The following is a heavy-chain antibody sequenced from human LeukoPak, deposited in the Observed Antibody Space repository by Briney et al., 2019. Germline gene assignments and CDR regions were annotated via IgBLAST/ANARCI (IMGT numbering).Heavy chain of an antibody. CDR1: GESFSGYY. J-gene: IGHJ2*01. Sequence: SETLSLTCAVYGESFSGYYWSWIRQPPGKGLEWIGEINHSGSTNYNPSLKSRVTISVDTSKNQFSLKLSSVTAADTAVYYCAGKSRGYSYGSHWYFDLWGRGTLVTVSS. V-gene: IGHV4-34*01. D-gene: IGHD5-18*01. CDR3: AGKSRGYSYGSHWYFDL. CDR2: INHSGST.